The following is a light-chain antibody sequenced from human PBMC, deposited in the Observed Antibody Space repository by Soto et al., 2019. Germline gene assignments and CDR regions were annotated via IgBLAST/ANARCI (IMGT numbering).Light chain of an antibody. J-gene: IGKJ1*01. Sequence: TVLTQSPATLSVSPGERATLSCRASQSITSTVAWYQQKPGQAPRLLIDSASTRATGIPARFSGSGSGTESTLTISSLQSEDFAIYYCQQYNDWPTTFGQGTKVDIK. V-gene: IGKV3-15*01. CDR3: QQYNDWPTT. CDR1: QSITST. CDR2: SAS.